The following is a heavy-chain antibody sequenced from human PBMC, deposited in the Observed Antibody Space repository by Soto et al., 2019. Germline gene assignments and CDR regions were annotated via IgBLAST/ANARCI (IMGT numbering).Heavy chain of an antibody. Sequence: QVQLVQSGAEVKKPGASVKVSCKASGYTLTSYDMNWVRQAPGQGLEWMGMIKPSGGSTSFAQKFQGRVAMTRGTSTGTVYMELSSLISEDTAVYYCARESGYRSGMDVWGQGTTVTVSS. CDR2: IKPSGGST. CDR3: ARESGYRSGMDV. J-gene: IGHJ6*02. V-gene: IGHV1-46*01. D-gene: IGHD3-3*01. CDR1: GYTLTSYD.